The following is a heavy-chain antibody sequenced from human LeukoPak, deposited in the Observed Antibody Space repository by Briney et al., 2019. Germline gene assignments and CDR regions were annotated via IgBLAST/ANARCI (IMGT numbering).Heavy chain of an antibody. CDR2: ISWNSGSI. V-gene: IGHV3-9*01. CDR3: AKVFLDRVGATTDAFDI. Sequence: GGSLRLSCAASGFTFDDYAMHWVRQAPGKGLEWVSGISWNSGSIGYADSVKGRFTISRDNAKNSLYLQMNSLRAEDTALYYCAKVFLDRVGATTDAFDIWGQGTMVTVSS. CDR1: GFTFDDYA. J-gene: IGHJ3*02. D-gene: IGHD1-26*01.